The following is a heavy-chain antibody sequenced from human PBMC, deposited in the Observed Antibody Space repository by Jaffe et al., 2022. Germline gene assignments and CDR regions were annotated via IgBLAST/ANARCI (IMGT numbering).Heavy chain of an antibody. J-gene: IGHJ6*03. CDR2: ISSSGSTI. D-gene: IGHD2-15*01. V-gene: IGHV3-11*01. Sequence: QVQLVESGGGLVKPGGSLRLSCAASGFTFSDYYMSWIRQAPGKGLEWVSYISSSGSTIYYADSVKGRFTISRDNAKNSLYLQMNSLRAEDTAVYYCARAVLGYCSGGSCPKHYYYYYMDVWGKGTTVTVSS. CDR3: ARAVLGYCSGGSCPKHYYYYYMDV. CDR1: GFTFSDYY.